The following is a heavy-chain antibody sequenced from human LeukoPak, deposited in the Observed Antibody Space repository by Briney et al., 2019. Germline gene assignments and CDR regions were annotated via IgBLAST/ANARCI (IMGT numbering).Heavy chain of an antibody. CDR2: IFNDGSEK. CDR3: AREGAAAAHFDY. V-gene: IGHV3-30-3*01. D-gene: IGHD6-13*01. CDR1: GFIFRNWA. Sequence: GGSLRLSCAASGFIFRNWAMHWVRQAPGKGLEWVTMIFNDGSEKYYTDSVKGRFTISRDNSKNTLYLQMNSLRAEDTAVYYCAREGAAAAHFDYWGQGTLVTVSS. J-gene: IGHJ4*02.